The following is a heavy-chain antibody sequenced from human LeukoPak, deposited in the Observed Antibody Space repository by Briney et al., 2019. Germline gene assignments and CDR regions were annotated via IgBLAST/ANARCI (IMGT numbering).Heavy chain of an antibody. CDR1: GFTFSSYA. Sequence: GGSLRLSCAASGFTFSSYAMSWVRQAPGKGLEWVSAISGSGGSTYYADSVKGRFTISRDNSKNRLYLEMTSLRAEDTPVYYCAKWKAYSSSWHPYYYGTDVWGQGTTVTVSS. D-gene: IGHD6-13*01. CDR3: AKWKAYSSSWHPYYYGTDV. V-gene: IGHV3-23*01. J-gene: IGHJ6*02. CDR2: ISGSGGST.